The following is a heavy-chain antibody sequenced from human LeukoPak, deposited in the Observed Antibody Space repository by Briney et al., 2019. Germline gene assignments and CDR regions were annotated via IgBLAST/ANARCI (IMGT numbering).Heavy chain of an antibody. D-gene: IGHD6-13*01. J-gene: IGHJ6*03. CDR1: GGSISSYY. V-gene: IGHV4-4*07. CDR3: AGVAAAGNRASYSFYYYYMDV. Sequence: SETLSLTCTVSGGSISSYYWNWIRQPAGKGLEWIGHVYTSGSANYNPALKSRVSMSVDTSKNQFFLKLSSVTAADTAVYYCAGVAAAGNRASYSFYYYYMDVWGKGTTVTVSS. CDR2: VYTSGSA.